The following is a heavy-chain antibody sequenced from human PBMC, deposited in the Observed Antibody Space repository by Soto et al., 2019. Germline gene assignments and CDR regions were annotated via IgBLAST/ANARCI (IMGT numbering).Heavy chain of an antibody. J-gene: IGHJ4*02. CDR2: ISAYNGNT. D-gene: IGHD3-22*01. CDR3: AREPHYYDSSGYYRPLDY. V-gene: IGHV1-18*01. CDR1: GYTFTSYG. Sequence: ASVKVSCKASGYTFTSYGISWVRQAPGQGLEWMGWISAYNGNTNYAQKLQGRVTMTTDTSTSTAYMELRSLRSDDTAVYYCAREPHYYDSSGYYRPLDYWGQGTLVTVSS.